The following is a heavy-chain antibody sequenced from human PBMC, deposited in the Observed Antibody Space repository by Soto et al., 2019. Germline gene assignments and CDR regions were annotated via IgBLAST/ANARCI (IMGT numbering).Heavy chain of an antibody. D-gene: IGHD3-16*01. CDR2: IKEDGSEK. J-gene: IGHJ6*02. CDR1: GFSFSDSW. Sequence: GGSLRLSCAAPGFSFSDSWMDWVRQAPGKGPEWVANIKEDGSEKNYVDSVKGRFTISRDNAKNSLYLQMNSLRAEDTAVYYCASLGRHGWGQGTTVTV. V-gene: IGHV3-7*01. CDR3: ASLGRHG.